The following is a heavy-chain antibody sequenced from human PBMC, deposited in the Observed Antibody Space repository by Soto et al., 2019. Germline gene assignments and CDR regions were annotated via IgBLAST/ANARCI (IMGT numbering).Heavy chain of an antibody. CDR3: AGQDGYSGSYDYYYCGMDV. CDR1: GGTFSSYA. D-gene: IGHD1-26*01. CDR2: IIPIFGTA. V-gene: IGHV1-69*06. J-gene: IGHJ6*02. Sequence: QVQLVQSGAEVKKPGSSVKVSCKASGGTFSSYAISWVRQAPGQGLAWMGGIIPIFGTANYAQKFQGRVTITADKSTGTACMGLSSLGSEDTAVYYCAGQDGYSGSYDYYYCGMDVWCQGTTVTVSS.